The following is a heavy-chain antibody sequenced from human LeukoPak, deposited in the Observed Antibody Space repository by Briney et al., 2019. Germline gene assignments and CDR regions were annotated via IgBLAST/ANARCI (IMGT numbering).Heavy chain of an antibody. CDR1: GFTFSSYA. J-gene: IGHJ4*02. Sequence: GGSLRLSCAASGFTFSSYAMSWVRQAPGKRLEWVSAISGSGGSTYYADSVKGRFTISRDNSKNTLYLQMNSLRAEDTAVYYCAKDYGDYTCFYDWGQGTLVTVSS. D-gene: IGHD4-17*01. CDR3: AKDYGDYTCFYD. V-gene: IGHV3-23*01. CDR2: ISGSGGST.